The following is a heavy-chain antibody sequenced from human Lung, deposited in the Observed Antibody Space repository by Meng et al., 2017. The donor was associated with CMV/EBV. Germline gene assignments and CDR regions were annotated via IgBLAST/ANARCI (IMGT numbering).Heavy chain of an antibody. D-gene: IGHD2-2*01. CDR1: GGTFSSYA. J-gene: IGHJ4*02. CDR2: IIPIFGTA. CDR3: ARGKDIVVVPAAYTFDY. V-gene: IGHV1-69*05. Sequence: SVXVSCKASGGTFSSYAISWVRQAPGQGLEWMGGIIPIFGTANYAQKFQGRVTITTDESTSTAYMELSSLRSEDTAVYYCARGKDIVVVPAAYTFDYWGQGTLVTVSS.